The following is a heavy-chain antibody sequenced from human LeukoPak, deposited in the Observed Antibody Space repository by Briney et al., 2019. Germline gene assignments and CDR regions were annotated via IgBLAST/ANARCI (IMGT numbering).Heavy chain of an antibody. Sequence: GRSLRLSCAASGFTFSSYGMHWVRQAPGKGLEWVAVISYDGSNKYYADSVKGRFTISRDNSKNTLYLQMNSLRAEDTAVYYCAKEYYDILTGLYYGMDVWGKGTTVTISS. D-gene: IGHD3-9*01. CDR1: GFTFSSYG. J-gene: IGHJ6*04. V-gene: IGHV3-30*18. CDR3: AKEYYDILTGLYYGMDV. CDR2: ISYDGSNK.